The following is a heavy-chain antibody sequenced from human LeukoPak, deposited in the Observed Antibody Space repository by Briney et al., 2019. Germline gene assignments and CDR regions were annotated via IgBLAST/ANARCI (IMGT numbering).Heavy chain of an antibody. CDR1: GYTFTHYG. Sequence: SVKVSCKASGYTFTHYGISWVRQAPGQGLEWMGWISPYNGDTNYAQKFQGRVTMTTDTSTSTAYMGLRSLRSDDTAVYYCARAETYYYGSRHDFWGQGTLVTVSS. D-gene: IGHD3-10*01. CDR2: ISPYNGDT. J-gene: IGHJ4*02. V-gene: IGHV1-18*01. CDR3: ARAETYYYGSRHDF.